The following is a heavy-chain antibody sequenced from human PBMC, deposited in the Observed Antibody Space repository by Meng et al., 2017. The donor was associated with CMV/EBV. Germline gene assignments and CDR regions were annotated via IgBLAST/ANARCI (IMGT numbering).Heavy chain of an antibody. CDR3: VRDHNWGPDY. D-gene: IGHD1-1*01. CDR1: GYRFSDHY. CDR2: IYPNSGGT. J-gene: IGHJ4*02. V-gene: IGHV1-2*02. Sequence: QVPLGTPGGEVKSPGASVKVSCQTSGYRFSDHYMHWVRQAPGQGLEWMGWIYPNSGGTHYAQKFQDRVTMTRDTSISTVYMELSRLTSDDTAVYYCVRDHNWGPDYWGQGTLVTVSS.